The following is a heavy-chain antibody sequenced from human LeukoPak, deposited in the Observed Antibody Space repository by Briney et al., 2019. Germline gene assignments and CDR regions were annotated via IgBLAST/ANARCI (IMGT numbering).Heavy chain of an antibody. D-gene: IGHD5-24*01. Sequence: AGGSLRLSCAASGFTFSSYGMHWVPQAPGKGLEWVAVISYDGSNKYYADSVKGRFTISRDNAKNSLYLQMNSLRAEDTAVYYCARDGMATITNFDYWGQGTLVTVSS. J-gene: IGHJ4*02. CDR1: GFTFSSYG. CDR3: ARDGMATITNFDY. CDR2: ISYDGSNK. V-gene: IGHV3-30*12.